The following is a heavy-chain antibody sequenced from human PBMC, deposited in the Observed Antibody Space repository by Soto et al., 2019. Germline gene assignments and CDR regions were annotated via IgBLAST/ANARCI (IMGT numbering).Heavy chain of an antibody. V-gene: IGHV4-34*01. CDR1: GGSFSGYY. CDR2: INHSGST. J-gene: IGHJ6*02. CDR3: ARALGYFDWLLGYGMDV. D-gene: IGHD3-9*01. Sequence: GPVYSSETLSLTCAVYGGSFSGYYWSWIRQPPGKGLEWIGEINHSGSTNYNPSLKSRVTISVDTSKNQFSLKLSSVTAADTAVYYCARALGYFDWLLGYGMDVWGQGTTVTVSS.